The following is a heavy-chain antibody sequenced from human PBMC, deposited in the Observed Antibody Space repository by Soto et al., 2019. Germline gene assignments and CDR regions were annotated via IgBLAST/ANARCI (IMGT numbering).Heavy chain of an antibody. J-gene: IGHJ5*02. CDR2: IIPIFGTA. D-gene: IGHD6-6*01. CDR3: ASWYSSSPVQYNWFDP. Sequence: QVPLVQSGAEVKKPGSSVKVSCKASGGTFSSYAISWVRQAPGQGLEWMGGIIPIFGTANYAQKFQGRVTITADESTSTAYMELSSLRSEDTAVYYCASWYSSSPVQYNWFDPWGQGTLVTVSS. V-gene: IGHV1-69*12. CDR1: GGTFSSYA.